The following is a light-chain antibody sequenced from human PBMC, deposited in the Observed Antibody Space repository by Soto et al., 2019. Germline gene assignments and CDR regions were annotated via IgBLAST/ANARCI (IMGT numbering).Light chain of an antibody. CDR1: SSDVGGSKL. CDR3: CSYASSATWV. CDR2: EDT. V-gene: IGLV2-23*01. J-gene: IGLJ3*02. Sequence: QSALTQPASVSGSPGQSITISCTGTSSDVGGSKLVSWYQHHPGKAPKLIIYEDTKRPSGVSTRFSGSKSGNTASLTISGLQAEDEADYYCCSYASSATWVFGGGTKLTV.